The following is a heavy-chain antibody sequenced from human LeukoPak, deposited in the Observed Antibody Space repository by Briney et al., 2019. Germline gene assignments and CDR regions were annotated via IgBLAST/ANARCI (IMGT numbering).Heavy chain of an antibody. D-gene: IGHD5-12*01. CDR2: ISSGSSHI. CDR1: GFTVSSNS. V-gene: IGHV3-21*04. J-gene: IGHJ3*02. CDR3: VRGGAGATASDVFDI. Sequence: GGSLRLSCTVSGFTVSSNSMSWVRQAPGKGLEWVSSISSGSSHIFYEDSVKGRFTISRDNAKNSLFLQMNSLRVEDTAIYYCVRGGAGATASDVFDIWGQGTMVTVSS.